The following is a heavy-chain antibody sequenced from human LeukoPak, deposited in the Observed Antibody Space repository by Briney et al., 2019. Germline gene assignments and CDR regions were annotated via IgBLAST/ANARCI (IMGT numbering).Heavy chain of an antibody. D-gene: IGHD5-12*01. CDR3: ARDLNVDIVATIPHGFDP. J-gene: IGHJ5*02. CDR2: IYYSGST. V-gene: IGHV4-39*07. Sequence: SETLSLTCTVSGGSISSSSYYWDWIRQPPGKGLEWIGSIYYSGSTYYNPSLKSRVTISVDTSKNQFSLKLSSVTAADTAVYYCARDLNVDIVATIPHGFDPWGQGTLVTVSS. CDR1: GGSISSSSYY.